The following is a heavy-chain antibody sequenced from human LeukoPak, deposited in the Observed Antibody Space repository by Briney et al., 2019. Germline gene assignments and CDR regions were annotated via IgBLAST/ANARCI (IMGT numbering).Heavy chain of an antibody. V-gene: IGHV3-66*01. Sequence: GGTLRLSCAASGFTVSSNYMSWVRQASGKGLEWVAVIYSGGSTYYADSVKGRFTISRDNSKNTLYLRMNSLRAEDTAVYYCAIDRGRRRMIMFVDAFDIWGQGKLGTVSS. D-gene: IGHD3-16*01. CDR1: GFTVSSNY. J-gene: IGHJ3*02. CDR3: AIDRGRRRMIMFVDAFDI. CDR2: IYSGGST.